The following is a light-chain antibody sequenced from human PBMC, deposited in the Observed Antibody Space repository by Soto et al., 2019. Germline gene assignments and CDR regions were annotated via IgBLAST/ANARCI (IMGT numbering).Light chain of an antibody. V-gene: IGLV1-44*01. J-gene: IGLJ3*02. Sequence: QSVLTQPPSASGTPGQRVTIPCSGSSSNIGSNTVNWYQQLPGTAPKLPIYSNNQRPSGVPDRFSGSKSGTSASLAISGLQSEDEADYYCAAWDDSLNGWVFGGGTKVTVL. CDR2: SNN. CDR1: SSNIGSNT. CDR3: AAWDDSLNGWV.